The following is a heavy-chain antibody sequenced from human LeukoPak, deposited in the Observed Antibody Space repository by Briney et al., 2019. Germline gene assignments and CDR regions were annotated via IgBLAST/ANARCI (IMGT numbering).Heavy chain of an antibody. CDR1: GFTFSSYA. J-gene: IGHJ4*02. CDR2: ITSNGGST. V-gene: IGHV3-64*01. CDR3: ARDHTSGWYYFDY. D-gene: IGHD6-19*01. Sequence: GGSLRLSCAASGFTFSSYAMSWVRQAPGKGLEYVSGITSNGGSTYYANSVKGRFTISRDNSKNTLYLQMGSLRAEDMAVYYCARDHTSGWYYFDYWGLGTLVTVSS.